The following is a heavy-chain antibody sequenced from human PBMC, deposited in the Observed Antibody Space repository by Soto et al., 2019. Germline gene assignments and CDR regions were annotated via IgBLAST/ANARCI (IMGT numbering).Heavy chain of an antibody. CDR3: TTDRLLWFGELLTQIFDI. D-gene: IGHD3-10*01. CDR2: IKSKTDGGTT. Sequence: LRLSCAASGFTFSNAWMSWVRQAPGKGLEWVGRIKSKTDGGTTDYAAPVKGRFTISRDDSKNTLYLQMNSLKTEDTAVYYCTTDRLLWFGELLTQIFDIWGQGKMVTVSS. CDR1: GFTFSNAW. J-gene: IGHJ3*02. V-gene: IGHV3-15*01.